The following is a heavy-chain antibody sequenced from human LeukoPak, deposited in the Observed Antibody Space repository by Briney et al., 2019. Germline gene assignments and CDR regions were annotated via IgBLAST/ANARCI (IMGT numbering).Heavy chain of an antibody. CDR3: ATSDTVSTYNWFDP. Sequence: SEILSLTCTVSGGSISSNTYYWGWIRRPPGKGLEWIGNIHYSGSTYYNPSLKSRVTISVDTSKNQFSLNLSSLTAADTAVYYCATSDTVSTYNWFDPWGQGTLVTVSS. CDR1: GGSISSNTYY. D-gene: IGHD5/OR15-5a*01. V-gene: IGHV4-39*01. J-gene: IGHJ5*02. CDR2: IHYSGST.